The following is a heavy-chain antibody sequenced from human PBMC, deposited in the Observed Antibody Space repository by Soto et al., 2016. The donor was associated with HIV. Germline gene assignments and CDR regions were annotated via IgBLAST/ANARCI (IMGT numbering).Heavy chain of an antibody. V-gene: IGHV3-15*01. J-gene: IGHJ6*02. D-gene: IGHD2-21*02. Sequence: EVQLVESGGGLVKPGGSLRLSCAASGFTFSNAWMTWVRQAPGKGLEWVGRIKTKTDDGTTDYAAPVKGRFTISRDDSKNTLYLQMNSLKTEDTAVYYRTTGTDRGLTYYYYYGMDVWGQGDLGHRLL. CDR1: GFTFSNAW. CDR3: TTGTDRGLTYYYYYGMDV. CDR2: IKTKTDDGTT.